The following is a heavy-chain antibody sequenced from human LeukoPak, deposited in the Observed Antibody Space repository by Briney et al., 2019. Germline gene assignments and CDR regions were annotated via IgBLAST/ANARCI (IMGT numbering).Heavy chain of an antibody. V-gene: IGHV4-30-2*01. CDR1: GGSISSGGYS. Sequence: SSQTLSLTCAVSGGSISSGGYSWSWIRQPPGKGLEWIGYIYHSGSTYYNPSLKSRVTISVDRSKNQFSLKLSSVTAADTAVYYCARDYYDSSGSHYFDYWGQGTLVTVPS. CDR2: IYHSGST. D-gene: IGHD3-22*01. J-gene: IGHJ4*02. CDR3: ARDYYDSSGSHYFDY.